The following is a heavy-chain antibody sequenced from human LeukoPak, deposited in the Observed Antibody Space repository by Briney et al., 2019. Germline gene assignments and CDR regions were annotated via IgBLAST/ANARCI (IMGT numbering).Heavy chain of an antibody. D-gene: IGHD5-12*01. J-gene: IGHJ4*02. V-gene: IGHV4-59*08. CDR3: ARWLQLTFDY. CDR2: IYYSGST. Sequence: PSETLSLTCTVSGGSISSYYWSWIRQPPGKGLEWIGYIYYSGSTNYNPSLKSRVTISVDTSKNQFSLKLSSVTAADTAVYYCARWLQLTFDYWGQGTLVTVSS. CDR1: GGSISSYY.